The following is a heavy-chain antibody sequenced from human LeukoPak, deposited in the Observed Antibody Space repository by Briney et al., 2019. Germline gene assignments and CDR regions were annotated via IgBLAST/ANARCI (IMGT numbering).Heavy chain of an antibody. CDR3: ARDGYDSSGHRYYFDY. D-gene: IGHD3-22*01. V-gene: IGHV1-2*02. Sequence: ASVKVSCKASGYTFTGYYMHWGRQAPGQGLEWMGWINPNSGGTNYAQKFQGRVTMTRDTSISTAYMELRRLRSEDTAVYYCARDGYDSSGHRYYFDYWGQGTLVTVSS. CDR1: GYTFTGYY. CDR2: INPNSGGT. J-gene: IGHJ4*02.